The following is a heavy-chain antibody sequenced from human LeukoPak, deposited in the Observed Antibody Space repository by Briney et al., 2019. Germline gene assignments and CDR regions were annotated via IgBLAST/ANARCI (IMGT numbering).Heavy chain of an antibody. CDR3: ARVPSAYYDILTGYYTHNPYYFDY. D-gene: IGHD3-9*01. Sequence: PGGSLRLSCAGSGFTVSSNYMSWVRQAPGKGLEGVSVIYSGGSTYYADSVKGRFTISRDNSKNTLYLQMNSLRAEDTAVYYCARVPSAYYDILTGYYTHNPYYFDYWGQGTLVTVSS. CDR2: IYSGGST. CDR1: GFTVSSNY. J-gene: IGHJ4*02. V-gene: IGHV3-53*01.